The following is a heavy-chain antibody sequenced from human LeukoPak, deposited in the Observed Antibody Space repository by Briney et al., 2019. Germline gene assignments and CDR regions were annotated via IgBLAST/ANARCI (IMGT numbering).Heavy chain of an antibody. V-gene: IGHV4-59*01. CDR3: TRAVITFGAAVAKGFDC. D-gene: IGHD3-16*01. J-gene: IGHJ4*02. CDR1: GDSFSTYY. Sequence: KTSETLSLTCTVSGDSFSTYYWSWIRQPPGKGLEWIGYIYYSGSTDYNPSLKSRVTMSLDTSRSQFSLNLSSVTAADTAVYYCTRAVITFGAAVAKGFDCWGQGTLVTVSS. CDR2: IYYSGST.